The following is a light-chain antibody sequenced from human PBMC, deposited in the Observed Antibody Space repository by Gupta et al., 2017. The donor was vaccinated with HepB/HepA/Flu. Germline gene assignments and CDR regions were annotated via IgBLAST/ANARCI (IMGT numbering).Light chain of an antibody. J-gene: IGLJ1*01. Sequence: SALTRPASVSGSPGQSTTISCTGTSSDVGGYNYVSWYQQHPGQAPNLMIYDVSSRPSAVPNRFSGSKSGTTASVTITGLQAEDEADYYCSSYTSSSNVYVFGTGTKVTVL. CDR1: SSDVGGYNY. CDR3: SSYTSSSNVYV. V-gene: IGLV2-14*03. CDR2: DVS.